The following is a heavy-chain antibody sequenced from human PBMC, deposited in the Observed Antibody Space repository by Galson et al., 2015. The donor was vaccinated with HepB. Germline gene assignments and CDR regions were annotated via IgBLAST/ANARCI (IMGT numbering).Heavy chain of an antibody. V-gene: IGHV5-10-1*01. Sequence: SGAEVKKPGESLRISCKGSGYTFSNYWINWVRQMPGKGLEWMGRIDPSDSYTNYRQSFQGHVTILADTSISTAYLQWSSLKASDTAIYYCVRHTDTTDYWGQGTLVTVSS. CDR3: VRHTDTTDY. CDR2: IDPSDSYT. CDR1: GYTFSNYW. J-gene: IGHJ4*02. D-gene: IGHD1-26*01.